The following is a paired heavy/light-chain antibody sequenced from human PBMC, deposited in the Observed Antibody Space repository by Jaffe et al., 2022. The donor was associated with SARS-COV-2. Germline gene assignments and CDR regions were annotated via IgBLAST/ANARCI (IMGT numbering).Light chain of an antibody. V-gene: IGKV3-20*01. J-gene: IGKJ1*01. Sequence: EIVLTQSPGTLSLSPGERATLSCRASQSISNSYLAWYQQKLGQAPRLLIYGASGRASGIPDRFSGSASGTDFTLTISRLEPEDFAVYYCQQYDSSPLTFGQGTKVEIK. CDR1: QSISNSY. CDR2: GAS. CDR3: QQYDSSPLT.
Heavy chain of an antibody. J-gene: IGHJ5*02. Sequence: EVQLVQSGAEVKKPGESLKISCKVSGYSFSSYWIGWVRQMPGKGLEWMGSIHPGDADTRYSPSFQGQVTISADKSIRTAYLQWTTLKASDTAIYYCARGAVAVRNNWFDPWGQGTLVTVSS. CDR3: ARGAVAVRNNWFDP. CDR2: IHPGDADT. CDR1: GYSFSSYW. D-gene: IGHD2-15*01. V-gene: IGHV5-51*01.